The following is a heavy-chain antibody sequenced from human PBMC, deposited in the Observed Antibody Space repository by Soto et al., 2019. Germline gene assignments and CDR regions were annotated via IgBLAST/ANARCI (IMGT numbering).Heavy chain of an antibody. CDR1: GFTVSSNY. CDR2: IYSGGST. J-gene: IGHJ6*02. D-gene: IGHD6-6*01. Sequence: GGSLRLSCAASGFTVSSNYMSWVRQAPGKGLEWVSVIYSGGSTYYADSVKGRFTISRDNSKNTLYLQMNSLRAEDTAVYYCARGSSDYYYYYGMDVWGQGTTVTVSS. CDR3: ARGSSDYYYYYGMDV. V-gene: IGHV3-53*01.